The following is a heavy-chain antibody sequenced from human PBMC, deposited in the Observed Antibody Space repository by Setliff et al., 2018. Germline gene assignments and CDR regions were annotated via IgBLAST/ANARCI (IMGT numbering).Heavy chain of an antibody. CDR1: GDSISSGSHY. Sequence: SETLSLTCTVSGDSISSGSHYWGWIRQPPGKGLEWIGRIHYRGTTYSNVSLASRLTISVDTSKNQFSLKLTSVTAEDTAVYYCARMSGFQYIDVWDKGTTVTVSS. D-gene: IGHD3-3*01. CDR2: IHYRGTT. J-gene: IGHJ6*03. V-gene: IGHV4-39*01. CDR3: ARMSGFQYIDV.